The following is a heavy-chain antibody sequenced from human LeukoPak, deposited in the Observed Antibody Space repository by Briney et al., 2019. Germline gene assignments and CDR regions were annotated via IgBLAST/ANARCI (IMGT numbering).Heavy chain of an antibody. V-gene: IGHV3-30*02. CDR2: IRYDGSNK. J-gene: IGHJ4*02. D-gene: IGHD1-7*01. Sequence: GGSLRLSCAASGLTFSSYGMHWVRQAPGKGLEWVAFIRYDGSNKYYADSVKGRFTISRDNSKNTLYLQMNSLRAEDTAVYYCAKAQTTHYDYWGQGTLVTLSS. CDR1: GLTFSSYG. CDR3: AKAQTTHYDY.